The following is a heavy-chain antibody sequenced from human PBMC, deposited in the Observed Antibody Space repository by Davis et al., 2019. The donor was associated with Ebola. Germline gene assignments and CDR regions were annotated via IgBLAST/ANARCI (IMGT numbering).Heavy chain of an antibody. CDR3: ARGRNGGWDFDY. V-gene: IGHV1-18*01. D-gene: IGHD6-19*01. J-gene: IGHJ4*02. Sequence: ASVKVSCKASGYTFTSYGISWVRQAPGQGLEWMGWISAYNGNTNYAQKLQGRVTMTTDASTSTAYIELRSLRSGDTAVYYCARGRNGGWDFDYWGQGTRVTVSS. CDR2: ISAYNGNT. CDR1: GYTFTSYG.